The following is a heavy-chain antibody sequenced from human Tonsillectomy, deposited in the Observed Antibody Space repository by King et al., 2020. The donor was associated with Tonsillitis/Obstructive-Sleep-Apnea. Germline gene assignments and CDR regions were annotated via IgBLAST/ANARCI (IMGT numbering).Heavy chain of an antibody. CDR2: INHSGST. CDR3: ARGYCSSTSCFEDDAFDI. CDR1: GGSFSGYY. D-gene: IGHD2-2*01. J-gene: IGHJ3*02. V-gene: IGHV4-34*01. Sequence: QLQESGPGLVKPSETLSLTCTVSGGSFSGYYWSWIRQPPGKGLEWIGEINHSGSTNYNPSLKSRVTISVDTSKNQFPLKLSSLTAADTTVYYCARGYCSSTSCFEDDAFDIWGQGTMVTVSS.